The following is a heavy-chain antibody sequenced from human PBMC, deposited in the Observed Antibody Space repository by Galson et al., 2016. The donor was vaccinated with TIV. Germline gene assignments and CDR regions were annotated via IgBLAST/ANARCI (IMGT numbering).Heavy chain of an antibody. CDR1: GFTFSNAW. Sequence: SLRLSCAASGFTFSNAWMTWVRQAPGRGLEWVSLIYSNDDTHHAESVQGRFSISRDTSKNTIYLQMNNLRVEDTAVYYCAREGRGGAYPNNFDFWGQGTLVTVSS. J-gene: IGHJ4*02. V-gene: IGHV3-53*01. CDR3: AREGRGGAYPNNFDF. D-gene: IGHD4/OR15-4a*01. CDR2: IYSNDDT.